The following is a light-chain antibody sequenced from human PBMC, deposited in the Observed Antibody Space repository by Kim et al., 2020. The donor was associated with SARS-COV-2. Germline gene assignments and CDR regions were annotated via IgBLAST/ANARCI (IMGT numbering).Light chain of an antibody. CDR3: NSRDSSDNVV. V-gene: IGLV3-19*01. Sequence: VALGQTVRITCQGDSLRSYYATWYRQKPGQAPIIVIYGKNIRPSGIPDRFSGSSSGNTASLTITGTQAGDEADYYCNSRDSSDNVVFGGGTKVTVL. J-gene: IGLJ2*01. CDR2: GKN. CDR1: SLRSYY.